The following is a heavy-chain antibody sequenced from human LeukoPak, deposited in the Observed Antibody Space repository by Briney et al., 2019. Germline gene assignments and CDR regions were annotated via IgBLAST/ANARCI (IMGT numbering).Heavy chain of an antibody. V-gene: IGHV4-34*01. CDR1: GGSFSGYY. J-gene: IGHJ4*02. Sequence: SETLSLTCAVYGGSFSGYYWSWIRQPPGKGLEWIGEINHSGSTNYNPSLKSRVTISVDTSKNQFSPKLSSVTAADTAVYYCARQYDFWSGGLDYWGQGTLVTVSS. D-gene: IGHD3-3*01. CDR3: ARQYDFWSGGLDY. CDR2: INHSGST.